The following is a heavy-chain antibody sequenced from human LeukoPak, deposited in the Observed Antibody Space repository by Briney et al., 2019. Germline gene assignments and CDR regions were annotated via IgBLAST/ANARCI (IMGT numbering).Heavy chain of an antibody. V-gene: IGHV3-48*03. D-gene: IGHD5-12*01. CDR3: ARDRGGSGYD. CDR2: ISSSGSTI. CDR1: GFTFSSYE. J-gene: IGHJ4*02. Sequence: GGSLRLSCAASGFTFSSYEMNWVRQAPGKGLEWVSYISSSGSTIYYADSVKGRFTTSRDNAKNSLYLQMSSLRAEDTAVYYCARDRGGSGYDWGQGTLVTVSS.